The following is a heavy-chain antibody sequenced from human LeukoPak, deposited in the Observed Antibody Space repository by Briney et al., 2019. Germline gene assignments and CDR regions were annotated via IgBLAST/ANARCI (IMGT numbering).Heavy chain of an antibody. D-gene: IGHD6-13*01. J-gene: IGHJ6*02. Sequence: SETLSLTCTVSGGSFSDYYWSRIRQPPGKGLEWIGFIYYSGSTNYNPSLKSRVTISVDTSKNQFSLKLRSVTAADTAVYYCASAIGAAGHSDMDVWGQGTTVTVSS. CDR2: IYYSGST. CDR3: ASAIGAAGHSDMDV. CDR1: GGSFSDYY. V-gene: IGHV4-59*01.